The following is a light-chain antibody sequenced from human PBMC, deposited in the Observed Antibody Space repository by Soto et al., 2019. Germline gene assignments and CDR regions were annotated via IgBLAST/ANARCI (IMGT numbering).Light chain of an antibody. Sequence: QSVLTQPPSVSGAPGQRVTISCTGSSSNIGANYDVHWYQQLPGSAPKLLIYGNSNRPSGVPDRFSGSKSGTSASLAITGLQAEDEADYYCCSYAGSYTFWVFGTGTKVTVL. CDR2: GNS. CDR3: CSYAGSYTFWV. V-gene: IGLV1-40*01. CDR1: SSNIGANYD. J-gene: IGLJ1*01.